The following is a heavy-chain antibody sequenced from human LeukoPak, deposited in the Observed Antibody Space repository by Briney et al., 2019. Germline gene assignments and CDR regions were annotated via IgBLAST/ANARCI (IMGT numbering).Heavy chain of an antibody. D-gene: IGHD2-8*01. V-gene: IGHV3-23*01. CDR1: GFTFSSYA. CDR3: AKDGYCTNGVCWGTDWFDP. CDR2: ISGDGTTT. J-gene: IGHJ5*02. Sequence: PGGSLRLSCAASGFTFSSYAMTWVRQAPGRGLEWVSGISGDGTTTYYADSVKGRFTISRDNSKNTLYLQMNSLRAEDTAVYYCAKDGYCTNGVCWGTDWFDPWGQGTLVTVSS.